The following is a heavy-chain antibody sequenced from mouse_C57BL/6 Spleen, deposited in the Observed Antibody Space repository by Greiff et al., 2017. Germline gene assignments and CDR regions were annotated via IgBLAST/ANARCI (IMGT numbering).Heavy chain of an antibody. CDR2: IYPGDGDT. J-gene: IGHJ2*01. V-gene: IGHV1-82*01. CDR3: ARRGYGSRFDY. CDR1: GYAFSSSW. D-gene: IGHD1-1*01. Sequence: VQLQQSGPELVKPGASVKISCKASGYAFSSSWMNWVKQRPGKGLEWIGRIYPGDGDTNYNGKFKGKATLTADKSSSTAYMQLSSLTSDDSAVYFCARRGYGSRFDYWGQGTTLTVSS.